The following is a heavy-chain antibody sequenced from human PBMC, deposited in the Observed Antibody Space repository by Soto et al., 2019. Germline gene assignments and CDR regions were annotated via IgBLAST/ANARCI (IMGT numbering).Heavy chain of an antibody. D-gene: IGHD6-6*01. CDR3: AKDAASIAARRGSHYYYYGMDV. Sequence: GGSLRLSCAASGFTFSSYAMSWVRQAPGKGLEWVSAISGSGGSTYYADSVKGRFTISRDNSKNTLYLQMNSLRAEDTAVYYCAKDAASIAARRGSHYYYYGMDVWGQGTTVTAP. J-gene: IGHJ6*02. CDR1: GFTFSSYA. CDR2: ISGSGGST. V-gene: IGHV3-23*01.